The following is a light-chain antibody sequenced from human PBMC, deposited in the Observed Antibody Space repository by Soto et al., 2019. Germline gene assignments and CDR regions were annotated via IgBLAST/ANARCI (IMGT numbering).Light chain of an antibody. CDR2: GAS. CDR3: QQYHYWWT. CDR1: QTSGSN. V-gene: IGKV3-15*01. Sequence: EIVLTQSPGTLSLSPGERATLSCKTSQTSGSNFLAWYQHKPGQAPRLLIYGASNRATGVSARFSGSGSGTEFTLTISSLQSEDFAVYYCQQYHYWWTFGQGTKVEIK. J-gene: IGKJ1*01.